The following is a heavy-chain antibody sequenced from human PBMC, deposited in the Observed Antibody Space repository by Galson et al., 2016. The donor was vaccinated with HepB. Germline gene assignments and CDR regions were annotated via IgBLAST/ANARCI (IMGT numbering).Heavy chain of an antibody. D-gene: IGHD2/OR15-2a*01. CDR3: AKRHEYCPPVGCSVDY. CDR1: GFTFSWYG. J-gene: IGHJ4*02. CDR2: DSMDGRRK. Sequence: SLRLSCAASGFTFSWYGMHWVRQAPGKGLEWVAADSMDGRRKFYADSVKGRFTISRDNSNNILFLQMSSLRVDDTAVYFCAKRHEYCPPVGCSVDYWGQGTLVSVSS. V-gene: IGHV3-30*18.